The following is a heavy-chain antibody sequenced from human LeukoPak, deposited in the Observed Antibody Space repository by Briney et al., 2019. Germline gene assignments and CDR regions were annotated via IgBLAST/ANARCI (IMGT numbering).Heavy chain of an antibody. CDR1: GFTFSSYG. CDR2: ISYDGGNK. D-gene: IGHD1-26*01. J-gene: IGHJ4*02. V-gene: IGHV3-30*18. Sequence: GGSLRLSCAASGFTFSSYGMHWVRQAPGKGLEWVAVISYDGGNKYYADSGKGRFTISRDNSKNTVYLQMNSLRGEDTAVYYCAKGSVWELAPPGYWGQGTLVTVSS. CDR3: AKGSVWELAPPGY.